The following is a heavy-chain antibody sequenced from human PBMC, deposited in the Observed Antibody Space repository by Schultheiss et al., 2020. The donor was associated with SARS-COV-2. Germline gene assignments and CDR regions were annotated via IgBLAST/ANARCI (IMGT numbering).Heavy chain of an antibody. Sequence: SQTLSLTCTVSGGSVSSGSYYWSWIRQPPGKGLEWIGYIYYSGSTNYNPSLKSRVTISVDTSKNQFSLKLSSVTAADTAVYYCARGIRYCSGGSCRYYFDYWGQGTLVTVSS. CDR2: IYYSGST. CDR1: GGSVSSGSYY. V-gene: IGHV4-61*01. J-gene: IGHJ4*02. CDR3: ARGIRYCSGGSCRYYFDY. D-gene: IGHD2-15*01.